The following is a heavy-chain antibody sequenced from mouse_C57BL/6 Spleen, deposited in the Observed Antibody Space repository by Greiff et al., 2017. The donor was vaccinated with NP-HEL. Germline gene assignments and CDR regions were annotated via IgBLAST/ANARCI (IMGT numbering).Heavy chain of an antibody. CDR2: INPSTGGT. CDR1: GYSFTGYY. J-gene: IGHJ2*01. CDR3: ARLRFDY. V-gene: IGHV1-42*01. Sequence: EVQLQQSGPELVKPGASVKISCKASGYSFTGYYMNWVKQSPEKSLEWIGEINPSTGGTTYNQKFKAKATLTVDKSSSTAYMQLKSLSSDDSAFYYCARLRFDYWGQGTTLTVSS.